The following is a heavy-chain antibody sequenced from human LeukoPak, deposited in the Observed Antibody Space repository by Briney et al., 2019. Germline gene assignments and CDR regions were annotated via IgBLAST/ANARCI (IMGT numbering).Heavy chain of an antibody. Sequence: SQALSLTCSVSGGSISSGDYYWTWIRQPPGKGLEWIGYIYYSGSTYYNPSLKSRVIISVDTSKNQFSLKLSSVTAADTAVYYCARASGNDYDFWSGKFDYYYYMDVWGKGTTVTVSS. J-gene: IGHJ6*03. D-gene: IGHD3-3*01. CDR3: ARASGNDYDFWSGKFDYYYYMDV. CDR2: IYYSGST. V-gene: IGHV4-30-4*08. CDR1: GGSISSGDYY.